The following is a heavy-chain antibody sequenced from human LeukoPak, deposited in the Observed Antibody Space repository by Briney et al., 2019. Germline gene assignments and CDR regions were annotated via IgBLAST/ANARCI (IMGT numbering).Heavy chain of an antibody. J-gene: IGHJ4*02. D-gene: IGHD1-26*01. CDR1: GFTFSSYA. CDR2: ISGSGGST. CDR3: AKLKRDSGSYLHYYFDY. V-gene: IGHV3-23*01. Sequence: GGSLRLSCAASGFTFSSYAMSWVRQAPGKGLEWVSAISGSGGSTYYADSVKGRFTISRDNSKNTLYLQMNSLKTEDTAVYYCAKLKRDSGSYLHYYFDYWGQGTLVTVSS.